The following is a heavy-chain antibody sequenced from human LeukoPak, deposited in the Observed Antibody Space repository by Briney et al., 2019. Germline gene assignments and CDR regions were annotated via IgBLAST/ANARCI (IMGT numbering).Heavy chain of an antibody. V-gene: IGHV4-59*01. J-gene: IGHJ3*02. D-gene: IGHD6-19*01. CDR3: ARDLSSGWYTAFDI. CDR1: GGSISSYD. Sequence: SSETLSLTCTVSGGSISSYDWSWIRQPPGKGLEWIGYIYYSGSTNYNPSLKSRVTISVDTSKNQFSLKLSSVTAADTAVYYCARDLSSGWYTAFDIWGQGTMVTVSS. CDR2: IYYSGST.